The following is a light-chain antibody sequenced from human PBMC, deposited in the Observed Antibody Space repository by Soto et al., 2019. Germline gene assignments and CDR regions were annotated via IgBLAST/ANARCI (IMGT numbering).Light chain of an antibody. CDR1: ISDVGIYNL. Sequence: QSVLTQPASLSGSPGQSITISCTGTISDVGIYNLVSWYQQRPDKAPKLVIYEGTKRPSGVSNRFSGSKSGNTASLTISGLQADDEADYYCCSYAGSITFVFGTGTKVTV. CDR3: CSYAGSITFV. J-gene: IGLJ1*01. V-gene: IGLV2-23*01. CDR2: EGT.